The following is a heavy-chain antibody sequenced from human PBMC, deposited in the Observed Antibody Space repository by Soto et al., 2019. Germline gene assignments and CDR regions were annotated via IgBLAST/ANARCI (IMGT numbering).Heavy chain of an antibody. CDR1: GGTFSSYT. V-gene: IGHV1-69*02. CDR3: ARSPSSDWYFDL. CDR2: IIPILGIA. Sequence: QVQLVQSGAEVKKPGSSVKVSCKASGGTFSSYTISWVRQAPGQGLEWMGRIIPILGIANYAQKFQGRVTITADKSTSTAYMELSSLRSEDTAVYYCARSPSSDWYFDLWGRGTLVTVSS. J-gene: IGHJ2*01.